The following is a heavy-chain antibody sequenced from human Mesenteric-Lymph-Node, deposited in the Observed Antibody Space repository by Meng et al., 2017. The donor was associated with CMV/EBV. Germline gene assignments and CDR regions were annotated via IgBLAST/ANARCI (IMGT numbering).Heavy chain of an antibody. CDR3: ARDPHCGGDCYPPGMDV. CDR2: ISSSGGTI. D-gene: IGHD2-21*01. Sequence: GESLKISCAASGFTFSSYEMNWVRQAPGKGLEWVSYISSSGGTIYYADSVKGRFTISRDNARSSLYLQMNSLRAEDTAVYYCARDPHCGGDCYPPGMDVWGQGTTVTVSS. V-gene: IGHV3-48*03. J-gene: IGHJ6*02. CDR1: GFTFSSYE.